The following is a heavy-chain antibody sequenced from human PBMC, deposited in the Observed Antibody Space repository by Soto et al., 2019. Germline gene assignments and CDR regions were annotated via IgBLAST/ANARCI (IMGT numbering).Heavy chain of an antibody. J-gene: IGHJ6*02. D-gene: IGHD3-22*01. CDR3: AKVMDYYDSSGPMDV. CDR1: GFTFSSYA. V-gene: IGHV3-23*01. Sequence: PGGSLRLSCAASGFTFSSYAMSWVRQAPGKGLEWVSAISGSGGSTYYADSVKGRFTISRDNSKNTLYLQMNSLRAEDTAVYYCAKVMDYYDSSGPMDVWGQGTTVTVSS. CDR2: ISGSGGST.